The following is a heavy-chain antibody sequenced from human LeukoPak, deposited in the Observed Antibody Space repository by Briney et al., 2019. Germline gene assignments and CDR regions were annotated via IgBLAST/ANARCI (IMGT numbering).Heavy chain of an antibody. CDR2: ISYDGSNK. D-gene: IGHD2-21*02. Sequence: GGSLRLSCAASGFTFSSYGMHWVRQAPGMGLEWVAVISYDGSNKYYADSVKGRFTISRDNSKNTLYLQMNSLRAEDTAVYYCAKAPRVVTARAFDYWGQGTLVTVSS. CDR3: AKAPRVVTARAFDY. J-gene: IGHJ4*02. CDR1: GFTFSSYG. V-gene: IGHV3-30*18.